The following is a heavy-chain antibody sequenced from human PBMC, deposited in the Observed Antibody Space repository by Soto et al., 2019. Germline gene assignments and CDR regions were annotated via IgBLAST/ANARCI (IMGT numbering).Heavy chain of an antibody. V-gene: IGHV4-30-4*01. Sequence: SETLSLTFSVSGDSISTGDYFWAWIRQPPGQAVEYVGYVYKSATSYYNPSFGGRVAISLDTSKSQFSLNVTSVTAADTAVYFCPSGRYCLTGRCSTNWFHXWGQATLVTVSX. J-gene: IGHJ5*01. CDR1: GDSISTGDYF. CDR2: VYKSATS. D-gene: IGHD7-27*01. CDR3: PSGRYCLTGRCSTNWFHX.